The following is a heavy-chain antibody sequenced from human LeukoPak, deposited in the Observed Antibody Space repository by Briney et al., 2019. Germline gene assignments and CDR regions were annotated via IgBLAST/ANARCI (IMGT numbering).Heavy chain of an antibody. CDR3: AKDRLGALLYFDS. CDR1: GFTFSSYE. CDR2: ISSSGSTI. Sequence: GGSLRLSCAASGFTFSSYEMSWVRQAPGKGLEWVSHISSSGSTIYYADSVKGRFTISRDNSMNTLYLQMNSLRAEDTAVYSCAKDRLGALLYFDSWGQGTLVTVSS. D-gene: IGHD1-26*01. V-gene: IGHV3-48*03. J-gene: IGHJ4*02.